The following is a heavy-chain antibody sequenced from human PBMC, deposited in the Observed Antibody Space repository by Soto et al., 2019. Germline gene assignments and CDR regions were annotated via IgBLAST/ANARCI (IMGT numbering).Heavy chain of an antibody. Sequence: PGGSLRLSCAASGFTFSSYAMSWVRQAPGKGLEWVSAISGSGGSTYYADSVKGCFTYSRDNSKNTLYLQMNNLRAEDTAVYYCAKDSGALVPKPRAFEIWGQETMVTVSS. CDR1: GFTFSSYA. J-gene: IGHJ3*02. CDR2: ISGSGGST. CDR3: AKDSGALVPKPRAFEI. V-gene: IGHV3-23*01. D-gene: IGHD2-15*01.